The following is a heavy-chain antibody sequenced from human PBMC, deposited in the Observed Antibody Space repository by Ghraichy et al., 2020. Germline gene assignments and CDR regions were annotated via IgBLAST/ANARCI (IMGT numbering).Heavy chain of an antibody. Sequence: SETLSLTCTVCGAFIGSSSHYWGWVRQPPGKGLEWIGNIYYSGSTSYNPSLKSRVTISVDTSKNQFSLKLSSVTAADTALYFCARDCGGDCYGQGGSYYYMDVWGKGTTVTVSS. CDR3: ARDCGGDCYGQGGSYYYMDV. CDR1: GAFIGSSSHY. V-gene: IGHV4-39*02. D-gene: IGHD2-21*02. J-gene: IGHJ6*03. CDR2: IYYSGST.